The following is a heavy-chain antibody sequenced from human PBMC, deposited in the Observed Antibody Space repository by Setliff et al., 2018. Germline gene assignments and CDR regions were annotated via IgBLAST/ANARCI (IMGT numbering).Heavy chain of an antibody. Sequence: PSETLSLTCTVSGDSMSSAKYYWSWIRQSAGKGLECIGRIYTDGSTKYNPSLNSRVTLSIDTSKNQFSLRLSSVTAADTAVYFCARVTGFLYMDVWGKGTTVTV. CDR2: IYTDGST. D-gene: IGHD3-3*01. V-gene: IGHV4-61*02. CDR1: GDSMSSAKYY. J-gene: IGHJ6*03. CDR3: ARVTGFLYMDV.